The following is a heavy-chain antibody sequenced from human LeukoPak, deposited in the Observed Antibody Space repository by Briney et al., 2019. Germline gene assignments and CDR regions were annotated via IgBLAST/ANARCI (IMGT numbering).Heavy chain of an antibody. D-gene: IGHD3-10*01. V-gene: IGHV3-23*01. CDR3: AKGPAVVRGVIAAYY. J-gene: IGHJ4*02. CDR1: GFTFSSYA. Sequence: GGSLRLSCAASGFTFSSYAMSWVRQAPGKGLEWVSAISGSGGSTYYADSVKGRFTVSRDNPTNTLYLQMNSLRAEDTAVYYCAKGPAVVRGVIAAYYWGQGTLVTVSS. CDR2: ISGSGGST.